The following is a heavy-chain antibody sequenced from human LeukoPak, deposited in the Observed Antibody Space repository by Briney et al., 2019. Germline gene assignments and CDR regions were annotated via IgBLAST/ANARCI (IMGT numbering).Heavy chain of an antibody. D-gene: IGHD4-23*01. CDR1: GYTFTSYG. CDR2: ISAYNGNT. V-gene: IGHV1-18*01. J-gene: IGHJ4*02. Sequence: GASVKVSCKASGYTFTSYGISWVRQAPGQGLEWMGRISAYNGNTNYAQKLQGRVTMTTDTSTSTAYMELRSLRSDDTAVYYCARDPSDYGGNGIDYWGQGTLVTVSS. CDR3: ARDPSDYGGNGIDY.